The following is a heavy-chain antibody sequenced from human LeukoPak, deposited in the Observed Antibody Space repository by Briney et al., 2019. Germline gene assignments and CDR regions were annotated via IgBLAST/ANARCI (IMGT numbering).Heavy chain of an antibody. Sequence: ASVKVSCKASGYTFTGYYMHWVRQAPGQGLEWMGWINPNSGGTNYAQKFQGRVTMTRGTSISTAYMELSRLRSDDTAVYYCARVLYDFWSGYYDPSPRYGMDVWGQGTTVTVSS. J-gene: IGHJ6*02. D-gene: IGHD3-3*01. CDR1: GYTFTGYY. CDR2: INPNSGGT. V-gene: IGHV1-2*02. CDR3: ARVLYDFWSGYYDPSPRYGMDV.